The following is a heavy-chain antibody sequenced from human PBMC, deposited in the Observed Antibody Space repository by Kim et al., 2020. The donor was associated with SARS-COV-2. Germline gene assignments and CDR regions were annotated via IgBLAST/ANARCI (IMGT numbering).Heavy chain of an antibody. CDR3: AREGIAARNAFDI. D-gene: IGHD6-6*01. J-gene: IGHJ3*02. V-gene: IGHV4-30-2*01. Sequence: YDPSLKSRFTISEHRSKNKFSLKLSYVTAADRAVYYCAREGIAARNAFDIWGQVTMVTVSS.